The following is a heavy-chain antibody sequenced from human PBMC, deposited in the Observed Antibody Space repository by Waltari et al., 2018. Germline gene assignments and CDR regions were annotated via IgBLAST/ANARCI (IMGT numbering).Heavy chain of an antibody. CDR1: SVSISSGAYY. CDR2: IYYSGSA. J-gene: IGHJ5*02. CDR3: ARAECSTSSCFFVSGFDP. D-gene: IGHD3-3*01. Sequence: QLHLQESGPELVEPSETLYLTCTVSSVSISSGAYYWGWIRQPAGKGPEWIGNIYYSGSAYYNPSLESRVAISVDTSRNKFFLSLTSVTAADAAVYYCARAECSTSSCFFVSGFDPWGQGIHVTVSS. V-gene: IGHV4-39*01.